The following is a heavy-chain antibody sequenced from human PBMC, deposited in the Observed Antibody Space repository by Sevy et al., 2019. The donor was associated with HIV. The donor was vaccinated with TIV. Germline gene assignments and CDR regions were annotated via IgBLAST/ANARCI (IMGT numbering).Heavy chain of an antibody. V-gene: IGHV3-30*04. D-gene: IGHD3-3*01. J-gene: IGHJ3*02. CDR2: IAYDGSNK. Sequence: GGSLRLSCTASGFVFSSYAMHWVRQAPGKGLEWVAFIAYDGSNKNYADSVKGRFTLSRDNSKNTLYLQMNSRGAEDTAVYYCARPRFLEWLSSAAFDIWGQGTMVTVS. CDR3: ARPRFLEWLSSAAFDI. CDR1: GFVFSSYA.